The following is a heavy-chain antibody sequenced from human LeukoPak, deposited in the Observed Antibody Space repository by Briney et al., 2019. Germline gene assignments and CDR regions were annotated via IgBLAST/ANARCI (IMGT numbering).Heavy chain of an antibody. D-gene: IGHD6-19*01. Sequence: ASETLSLTCTVSGGSISSYYWNWIRQPPGKGLEWIGYIYYSGSTNYNPSLKSRVTISVDTSKNQFSLKLSSVTAADTAVYYCARAGSGWYTAETDFWFDPWGQGTLVTVSS. CDR3: ARAGSGWYTAETDFWFDP. CDR2: IYYSGST. CDR1: GGSISSYY. J-gene: IGHJ5*02. V-gene: IGHV4-59*12.